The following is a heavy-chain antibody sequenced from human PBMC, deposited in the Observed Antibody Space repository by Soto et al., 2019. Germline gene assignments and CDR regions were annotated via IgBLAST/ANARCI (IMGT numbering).Heavy chain of an antibody. CDR2: GYHSVSI. CDR1: GGSITAYY. D-gene: IGHD3-16*01. V-gene: IGHV4-59*01. J-gene: IGHJ2*01. CDR3: ARAFAGFGAYWYFDL. Sequence: ETLSLTCTVSGGSITAYYWRWIRQPPGKALEWIGYGYHSVSIHYNPSLNTLATIPVDTSENQFSLRLSSVTAADTAVYYCARAFAGFGAYWYFDLWGRGTLVTVSS.